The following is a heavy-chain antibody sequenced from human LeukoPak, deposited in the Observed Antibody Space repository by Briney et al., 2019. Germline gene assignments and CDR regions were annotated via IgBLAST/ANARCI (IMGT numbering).Heavy chain of an antibody. Sequence: ASVKVSCKASGYSFTCYGISWVREAPGRGLEWVGYISAYDGETRYAQKFQGRVTLTTDTSTGTVYMEMRRLRSDDTAVYYCARGGKNYFEFWGQGTLVTGSS. J-gene: IGHJ4*02. CDR2: ISAYDGET. CDR1: GYSFTCYG. V-gene: IGHV1-18*01. CDR3: ARGGKNYFEF. D-gene: IGHD1-26*01.